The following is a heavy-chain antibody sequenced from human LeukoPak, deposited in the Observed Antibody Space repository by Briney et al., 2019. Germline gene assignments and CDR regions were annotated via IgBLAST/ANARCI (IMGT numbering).Heavy chain of an antibody. CDR3: ARGHYYYYGMDV. CDR1: GFTFRNYN. Sequence: GGSLRLSCAASGFTFRNYNMNWVRQAPGKGLEWVSYISSSGSSIYYADSVKGRFTISRDNAKNSLYLQMNSLSDEDTAVYYCARGHYYYYGMDVWGQGTTVTVSS. J-gene: IGHJ6*02. V-gene: IGHV3-48*02. CDR2: ISSSGSSI.